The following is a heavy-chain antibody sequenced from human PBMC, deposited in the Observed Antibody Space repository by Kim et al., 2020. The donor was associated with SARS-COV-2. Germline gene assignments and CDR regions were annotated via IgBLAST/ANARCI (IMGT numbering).Heavy chain of an antibody. J-gene: IGHJ5*02. V-gene: IGHV3-30-3*01. CDR3: ARDGGNWFDP. CDR2: SNK. Sequence: SNKYSEDPGKGRFTSSRDNSKNTLYLQMNSLGAEDTAVYYCARDGGNWFDPWGQGTLVTVSS. D-gene: IGHD3-16*01.